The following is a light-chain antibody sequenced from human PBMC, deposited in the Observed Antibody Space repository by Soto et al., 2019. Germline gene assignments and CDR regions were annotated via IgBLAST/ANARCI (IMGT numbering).Light chain of an antibody. J-gene: IGKJ5*01. CDR2: DAS. CDR3: QQSSYWPPIA. CDR1: QSVRSY. V-gene: IGKV3-11*01. Sequence: ESVFVQSPATLSLAPGRIATHSCRASQSVRSYLAWSQPPPGQAPRLLIYDASNRATGIPARFSGSGSGTDFTLTISSLEPADFAVSYCQQSSYWPPIAVGQGTQVEIK.